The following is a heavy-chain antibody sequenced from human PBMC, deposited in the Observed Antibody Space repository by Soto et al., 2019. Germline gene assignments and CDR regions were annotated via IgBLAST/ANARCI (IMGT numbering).Heavy chain of an antibody. V-gene: IGHV3-30-3*01. J-gene: IGHJ4*02. CDR2: ISYDGSNK. CDR3: AKELTGYSSGWPEETFDY. Sequence: PGGSLRLSCAASGFTFSSYAMHWVRQAPGKGLEWVAVISYDGSNKYYADSVKGRFTISRDNSKNTLYLQMNSLRAEDTAVYYCAKELTGYSSGWPEETFDYWGQGTLVTVSS. D-gene: IGHD6-19*01. CDR1: GFTFSSYA.